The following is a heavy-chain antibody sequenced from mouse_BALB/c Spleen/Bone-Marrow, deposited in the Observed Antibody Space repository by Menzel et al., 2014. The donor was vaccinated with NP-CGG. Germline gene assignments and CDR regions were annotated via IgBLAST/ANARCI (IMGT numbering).Heavy chain of an antibody. CDR1: GYTFSSYW. CDR3: ARHYYGSSHFAY. V-gene: IGHV1-9*01. D-gene: IGHD1-1*01. Sequence: QVQLKDSGAELMKPGASVKISCKATGYTFSSYWIEWVKQRPGHGLEWIGEILPGSGSTNYNEKFKGKATFTADTSSNTAYMQLSSLTSGDSAVYYCARHYYGSSHFAYWGQGTLVTVSA. CDR2: ILPGSGST. J-gene: IGHJ3*01.